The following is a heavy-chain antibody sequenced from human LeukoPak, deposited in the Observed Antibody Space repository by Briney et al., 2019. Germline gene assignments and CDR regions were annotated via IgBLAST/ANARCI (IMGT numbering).Heavy chain of an antibody. CDR1: GFTFSSYS. J-gene: IGHJ4*02. Sequence: GGSLRLSCAASGFTFSSYSMDWVRQAPGKGLEWVSSISSSSSYIYYADSVKGRFTISRDNAKNSLYLQMNSLRAEDTAVYYCARGPCSGYPYYFDYWGQGTLVTVSS. V-gene: IGHV3-21*01. CDR2: ISSSSSYI. D-gene: IGHD3-22*01. CDR3: ARGPCSGYPYYFDY.